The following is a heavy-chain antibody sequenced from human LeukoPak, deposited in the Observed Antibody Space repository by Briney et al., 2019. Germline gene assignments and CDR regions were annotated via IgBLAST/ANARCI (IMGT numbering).Heavy chain of an antibody. CDR1: GFTFSGSA. V-gene: IGHV3-48*03. CDR3: AELGITMIGGV. Sequence: GGSLRLSCAASGFTFSGSALHWVRQASGKGLEWVSYISSSGSTIYYADSVKGRFTISRDNAKNSLYLQMNSLRAEDTAVYYCAELGITMIGGVWGKGTRSPSPQ. D-gene: IGHD3-10*02. CDR2: ISSSGSTI. J-gene: IGHJ6*04.